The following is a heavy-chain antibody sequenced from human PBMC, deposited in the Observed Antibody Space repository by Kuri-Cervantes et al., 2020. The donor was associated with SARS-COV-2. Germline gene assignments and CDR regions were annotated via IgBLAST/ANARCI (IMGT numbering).Heavy chain of an antibody. CDR2: IYSGGST. CDR3: ARSIIAVAGFGGRDY. J-gene: IGHJ4*02. CDR1: GFTVSSNY. V-gene: IGHV3-53*01. D-gene: IGHD6-19*01. Sequence: GGSLRLSCAASGFTVSSNYMSWVRQAPGKGLEWVSVIYSGGSTYYADSVKGRFTISRDNSKNTLYLQMNSPRAEDTAVYYCARSIIAVAGFGGRDYWGQGTLVTVSS.